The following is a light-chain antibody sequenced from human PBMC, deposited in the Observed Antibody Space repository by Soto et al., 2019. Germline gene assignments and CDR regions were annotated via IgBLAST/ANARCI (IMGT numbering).Light chain of an antibody. J-gene: IGKJ2*01. Sequence: DIPMTQSPSTLSASVGDIVIITCRASQDVSQCLAWYQQKTGKAPKLLIYKASQLDSGVPSRFSGRGAGTEFALTIRDLQADDFATYFGQQYDSASYTVGQGTKLDI. CDR3: QQYDSASYT. CDR2: KAS. V-gene: IGKV1-5*03. CDR1: QDVSQC.